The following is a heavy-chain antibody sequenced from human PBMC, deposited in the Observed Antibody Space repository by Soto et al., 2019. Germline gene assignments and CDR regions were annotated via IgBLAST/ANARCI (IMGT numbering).Heavy chain of an antibody. CDR2: INYSGTT. V-gene: IGHV4-31*03. D-gene: IGHD5-12*01. CDR1: GGSISSGGYY. Sequence: QVQLQESGPGLVKPSQTLSLTCTVSGGSISSGGYYWSWIRQYPGKGLEWIGYINYSGTTHYTPSLKSRVSISIDTSKNQVSLRLNSVTAADTAVYYCARAAVDIVATILDYWGQGVRVTVSA. J-gene: IGHJ4*02. CDR3: ARAAVDIVATILDY.